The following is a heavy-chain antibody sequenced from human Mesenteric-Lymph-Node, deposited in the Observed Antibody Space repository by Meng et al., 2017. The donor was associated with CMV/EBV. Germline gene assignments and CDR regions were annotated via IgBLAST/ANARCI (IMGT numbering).Heavy chain of an antibody. V-gene: IGHV1-18*01. J-gene: IGHJ4*02. Sequence: ASVKVSCKASGYMFSTYGISWVRQAPGQGLEWMGWISAYNGNTNYAQKLQGRVTMTTDTSTSTAYMELRSLRSDDTAAYYCAREPSGSYDYWGQGTLVTVSS. CDR3: AREPSGSYDY. CDR1: GYMFSTYG. CDR2: ISAYNGNT. D-gene: IGHD1-26*01.